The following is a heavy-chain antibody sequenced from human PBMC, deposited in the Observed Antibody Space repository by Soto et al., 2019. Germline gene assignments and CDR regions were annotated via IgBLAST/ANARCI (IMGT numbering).Heavy chain of an antibody. CDR1: GYTFTSYT. J-gene: IGHJ6*03. CDR3: AKDLGFLQPNYYMAV. CDR2: INAGNGDT. V-gene: IGHV1-3*01. Sequence: ASVKVSCKASGYTFTSYTMHWVRQAPGQRLEWMGWINAGNGDTKYSQRFQGRVTITRDTSATTAYMELSSLRSEDTAVYYCAKDLGFLQPNYYMAVWGKGTTVTVSS. D-gene: IGHD3-3*01.